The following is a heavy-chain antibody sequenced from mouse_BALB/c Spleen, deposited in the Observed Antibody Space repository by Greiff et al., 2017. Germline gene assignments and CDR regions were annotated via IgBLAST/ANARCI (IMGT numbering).Heavy chain of an antibody. Sequence: VQLQQSGAELMKPGASVKISCKATGYTFSSYWIEWVKQRPGHGLEWIGEILPGSGSTNYNEKFKGKATFTADTSSNTAYMQLSSLTSEDSAVYYCARWGLRRGDWFAYWGQGTLVTVSA. D-gene: IGHD3-1*01. CDR2: ILPGSGST. J-gene: IGHJ3*01. CDR1: GYTFSSYW. CDR3: ARWGLRRGDWFAY. V-gene: IGHV1-9*01.